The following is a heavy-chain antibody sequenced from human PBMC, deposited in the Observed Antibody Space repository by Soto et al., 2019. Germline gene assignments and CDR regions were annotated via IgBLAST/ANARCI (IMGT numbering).Heavy chain of an antibody. CDR3: ATLNRAGTYYYGMDV. V-gene: IGHV1-3*01. CDR1: GYTFTNYA. J-gene: IGHJ6*02. D-gene: IGHD3-3*02. Sequence: ASVKVSCKASGYTFTNYAMHWVRQAPGQRLEWMGRINAGNGNTKYSQRFQGRVTFTRDTSASTGYMELSSLRSEDTAVYYCATLNRAGTYYYGMDVWGQGTTVTVSS. CDR2: INAGNGNT.